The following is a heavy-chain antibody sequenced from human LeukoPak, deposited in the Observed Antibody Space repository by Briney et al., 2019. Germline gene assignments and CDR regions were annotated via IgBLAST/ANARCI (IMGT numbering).Heavy chain of an antibody. D-gene: IGHD6-13*01. Sequence: SETLSLTCTVSGGSISNYYWSWIRQPPGKGLEWIGYIYYSGSTNYNPSLKSRVTISVDTSKNQFSLKLSSVTAADTAVYYCARAPTGDSSSWYTFPYFDYWGQGTLVTVSS. CDR1: GGSISNYY. CDR3: ARAPTGDSSSWYTFPYFDY. CDR2: IYYSGST. V-gene: IGHV4-59*01. J-gene: IGHJ4*02.